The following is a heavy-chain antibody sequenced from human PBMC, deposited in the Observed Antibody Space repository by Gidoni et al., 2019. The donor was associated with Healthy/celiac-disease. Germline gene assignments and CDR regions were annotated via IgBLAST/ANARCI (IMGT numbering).Heavy chain of an antibody. CDR3: ATRPVVVVAATTEYFDY. Sequence: GRFTISRDNSKNTLYLQMNSLRAEDTAVYYCATRPVVVVAATTEYFDYWGQGTLVTVSS. V-gene: IGHV3-30*03. D-gene: IGHD2-15*01. J-gene: IGHJ4*02.